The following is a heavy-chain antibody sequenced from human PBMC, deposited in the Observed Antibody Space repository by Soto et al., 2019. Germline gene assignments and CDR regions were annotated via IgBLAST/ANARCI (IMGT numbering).Heavy chain of an antibody. D-gene: IGHD2-21*02. CDR1: GFTFSNYA. CDR3: AKSRDHGGNSDIDY. V-gene: IGHV3-23*01. CDR2: TGGSGGTT. J-gene: IGHJ4*02. Sequence: GGSLRLSCAASGFTFSNYAMNWVRQGPGKGLEWVSITGGSGGTTYYVDSVKGRFTISRDNSQNTLYLQMNSLTGEDTAVYYCAKSRDHGGNSDIDYWGQGTLVTVSS.